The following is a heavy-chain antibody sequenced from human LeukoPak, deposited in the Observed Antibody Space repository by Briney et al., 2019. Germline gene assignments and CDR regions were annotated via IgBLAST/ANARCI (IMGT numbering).Heavy chain of an antibody. CDR3: ARVATLLKTAAGTQTYYFDY. J-gene: IGHJ4*02. V-gene: IGHV3-21*01. CDR2: ISSSSSYI. D-gene: IGHD6-13*01. CDR1: GFTFSSYS. Sequence: GGSLRLSCAASGFTFSSYSMNWVRQAPGKGLEWVSSISSSSSYIYYADSVKGRFTISRDNAKNSLYLQMNSLRAEDTAVYYCARVATLLKTAAGTQTYYFDYWGQGTLVTVSS.